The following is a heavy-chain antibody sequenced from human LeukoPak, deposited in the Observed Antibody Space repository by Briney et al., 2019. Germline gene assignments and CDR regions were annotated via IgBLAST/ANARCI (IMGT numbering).Heavy chain of an antibody. J-gene: IGHJ6*03. Sequence: KTSETLSLTCTVSGGSISSYYWSWIRQPPGKGLEWIGYIYYSGSTNYNPSLKSRVTISVDTSKNQFSLKLSSVTAADTAVYYCARVGGDIPELDYYYYYYMDVWGKGTTVTVSS. D-gene: IGHD2-15*01. V-gene: IGHV4-59*01. CDR2: IYYSGST. CDR1: GGSISSYY. CDR3: ARVGGDIPELDYYYYYYMDV.